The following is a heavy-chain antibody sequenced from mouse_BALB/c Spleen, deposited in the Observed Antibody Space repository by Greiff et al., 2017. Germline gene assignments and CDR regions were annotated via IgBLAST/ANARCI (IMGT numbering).Heavy chain of an antibody. CDR2: IDPANGNT. D-gene: IGHD2-12*01. J-gene: IGHJ4*01. CDR1: GFNIKDTY. Sequence: EVQLQQSGAELVKPGASVKLSCTASGFNIKDTYMHWVKQRPEQGLEWIGRIDPANGNTKYDPKFQGKATITADTSSNTAYLQLSSLTSEDTAVYYCTRDDEDYAMDYWGQGTSVTVSS. CDR3: TRDDEDYAMDY. V-gene: IGHV14-3*02.